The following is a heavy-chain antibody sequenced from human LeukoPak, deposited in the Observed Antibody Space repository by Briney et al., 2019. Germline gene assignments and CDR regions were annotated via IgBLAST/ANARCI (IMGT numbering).Heavy chain of an antibody. CDR1: GGSISSYY. J-gene: IGHJ5*02. CDR2: IYYSGST. V-gene: IGHV4-59*08. CDR3: ARHIMIVPRGNWFDP. D-gene: IGHD3-22*01. Sequence: SETLSLTCTVSGGSISSYYWSWIRQPPGKGLECIGYIYYSGSTNYNPSLKSRVTISVDTSKNQFSLKLSSVTAADTAVYYCARHIMIVPRGNWFDPWGQGTLVTVSS.